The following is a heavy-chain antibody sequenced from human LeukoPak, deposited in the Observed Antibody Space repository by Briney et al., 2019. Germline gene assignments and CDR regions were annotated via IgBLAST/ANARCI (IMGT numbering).Heavy chain of an antibody. CDR3: ARSQFDY. CDR1: GFTFSSYS. CDR2: ISSSSSYI. Sequence: GGSLRLSCAASGFTFSSYSMNWVRQAPGKGLEWVSSISSSSSYIYYADSVKGRFTISRDNTKNIRYLQMNSLRDEDTATYYCARSQFDYWGQGILVTVSS. V-gene: IGHV3-21*04. J-gene: IGHJ4*02.